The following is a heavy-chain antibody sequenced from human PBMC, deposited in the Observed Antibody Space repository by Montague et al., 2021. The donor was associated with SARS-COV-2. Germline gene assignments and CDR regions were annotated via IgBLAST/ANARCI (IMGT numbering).Heavy chain of an antibody. CDR1: GGSFSGYY. V-gene: IGHV4-34*01. Sequence: SETLSLTCAVYGGSFSGYYWNWIRQPPGKGLEWIGEINHSGTTNYNPSLKSRVTISVDTSKNQFSLKLSSVTAADTAVYYCARGRDGYYHRSALCDYWGQGTLVTVSS. CDR2: INHSGTT. D-gene: IGHD3-22*01. J-gene: IGHJ4*02. CDR3: ARGRDGYYHRSALCDY.